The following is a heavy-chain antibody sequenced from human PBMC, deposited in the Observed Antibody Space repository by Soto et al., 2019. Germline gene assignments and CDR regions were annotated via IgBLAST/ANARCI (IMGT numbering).Heavy chain of an antibody. V-gene: IGHV1-46*03. CDR1: GYIFTXYY. CDR3: SRVDPGETSPFDH. D-gene: IGHD3-10*01. J-gene: IGHJ4*02. Sequence: ASVKVSCKASGYIFTXYYLHWVRQAPGQGLEWMGWINPFDGSRMFAQSFQGRVTFTRDTSTSTVYMELSGLRSDDTAVYYCSRVDPGETSPFDHWGQGTLVTVSS. CDR2: INPFDGSR.